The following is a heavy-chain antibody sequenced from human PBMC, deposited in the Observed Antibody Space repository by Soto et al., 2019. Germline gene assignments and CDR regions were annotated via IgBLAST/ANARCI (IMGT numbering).Heavy chain of an antibody. CDR1: GDSIHDYY. D-gene: IGHD6-19*01. V-gene: IGHV4-59*08. J-gene: IGHJ3*02. CDR3: ARRGGGGWYDYAFDI. CDR2: IYYSGST. Sequence: LSLTCTVSGDSIHDYYSGWIRQPPGKGLEWIGYIYYSGSTNYNPSLESRVTISVDTSRNQFSLKLTSVTAADTAVYYCARRGGGGWYDYAFDIWGQGTMVT.